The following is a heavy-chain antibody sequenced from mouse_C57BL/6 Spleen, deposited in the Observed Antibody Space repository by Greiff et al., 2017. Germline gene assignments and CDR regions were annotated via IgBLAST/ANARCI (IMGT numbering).Heavy chain of an antibody. CDR2: IYPGDGDT. D-gene: IGHD1-1*01. CDR3: AREVDYYGSSPYGYFDV. Sequence: QVQLQQSGPELVKPGASVKISCKASGYAFSSSWMNWVKQRPGQGLEWIGRIYPGDGDTNYNGKFKGKATLTADKSSSTAYMQLSSLTSEDSAVYFCAREVDYYGSSPYGYFDVWGTGTTVTVYS. CDR1: GYAFSSSW. V-gene: IGHV1-82*01. J-gene: IGHJ1*03.